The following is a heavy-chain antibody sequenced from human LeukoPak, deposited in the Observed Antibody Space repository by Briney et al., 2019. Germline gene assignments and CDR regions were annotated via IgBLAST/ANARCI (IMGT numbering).Heavy chain of an antibody. CDR2: IYHTGST. J-gene: IGHJ6*03. V-gene: IGHV4-38-2*02. Sequence: SETLSLTCSVSGFSVTSGHYWGWIRQPPGKELEWIGTIYHTGSTNYNPSLQSRVTMSVDTSKNQFSLRLRSVTAADTAMYFCAREVPYYYFMDVWGKRTTVTVSS. CDR1: GFSVTSGHY. CDR3: AREVPYYYFMDV.